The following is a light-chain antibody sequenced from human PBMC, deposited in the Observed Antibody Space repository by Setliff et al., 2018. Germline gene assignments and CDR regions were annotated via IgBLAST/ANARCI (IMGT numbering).Light chain of an antibody. J-gene: IGLJ2*01. CDR1: CSDVGAYDY. CDR2: DVT. V-gene: IGLV2-8*01. CDR3: SSYAGTNTLV. Sequence: QSVLTQPPSASGSPGQSVTISCTGTCSDVGAYDYISWYQQHPGSSPQLIIYDVTKRPSGVPDRFSGSKSGNTASLTVSGLRAEDEADYHCSSYAGTNTLVFGGGTQLTVL.